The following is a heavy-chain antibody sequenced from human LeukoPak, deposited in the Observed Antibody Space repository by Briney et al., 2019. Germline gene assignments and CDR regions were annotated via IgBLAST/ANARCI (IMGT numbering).Heavy chain of an antibody. Sequence: GGSLRLSCAASGFTFSSYSMNWVRQAPGKGLEWVSSISSSSSYIYYADSVKGRFTISRDNAKNSLYLQMNSLRAEDTAVYHCARGNWNYVLFSDYWGQGTLVTVSS. CDR1: GFTFSSYS. V-gene: IGHV3-21*01. D-gene: IGHD1-7*01. CDR3: ARGNWNYVLFSDY. CDR2: ISSSSSYI. J-gene: IGHJ4*02.